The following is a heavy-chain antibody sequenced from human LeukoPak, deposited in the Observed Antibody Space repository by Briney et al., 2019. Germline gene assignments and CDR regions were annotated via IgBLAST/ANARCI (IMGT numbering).Heavy chain of an antibody. Sequence: GRSLRLSCAASGFTFSSYAMSWVRQAPGKGLEWVSAISGSGGSTYYADSVKGRFTISRDNSKNTLYLQMNSLRAEDTAVYYCAKVLIIAAAAKGFDYWGQGTLVTVSS. CDR1: GFTFSSYA. D-gene: IGHD6-13*01. V-gene: IGHV3-23*01. CDR3: AKVLIIAAAAKGFDY. J-gene: IGHJ4*02. CDR2: ISGSGGST.